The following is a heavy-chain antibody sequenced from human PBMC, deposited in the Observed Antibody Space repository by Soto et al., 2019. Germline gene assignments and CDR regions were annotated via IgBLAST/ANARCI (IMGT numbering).Heavy chain of an antibody. CDR2: INPNSGGT. CDR3: ARDLSYYGSGSYSRSYYGMDV. CDR1: GYTFTGYY. J-gene: IGHJ6*02. V-gene: IGHV1-2*04. D-gene: IGHD3-10*01. Sequence: GASVKVSCKASGYTFTGYYMHWVRQAPGQGLEWMGWINPNSGGTNYAQKFQGWVTMTRDTSISTAYMELSRLRSDDTAVYYCARDLSYYGSGSYSRSYYGMDVWGQGTTVTVSS.